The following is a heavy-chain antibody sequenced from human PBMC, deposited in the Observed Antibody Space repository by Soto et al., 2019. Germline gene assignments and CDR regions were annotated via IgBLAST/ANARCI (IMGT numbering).Heavy chain of an antibody. J-gene: IGHJ6*02. CDR2: ISSSSSTI. Sequence: GGSLRLSCAASGFTFSSYSMNWVRQAPGKGLEWVSYISSSSSTIYYADSVKGRFTISRDNAKNSLYLQMNSLRDEDTAVYYCASGGYCSSTSCYAYYYYGMDVWGQGTTVTVSS. CDR3: ASGGYCSSTSCYAYYYYGMDV. V-gene: IGHV3-48*02. D-gene: IGHD2-2*01. CDR1: GFTFSSYS.